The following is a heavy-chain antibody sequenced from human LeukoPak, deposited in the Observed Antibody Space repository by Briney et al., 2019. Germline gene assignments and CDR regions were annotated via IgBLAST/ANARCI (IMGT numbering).Heavy chain of an antibody. Sequence: SETLSLICAVYGGSFSGYYWSWIRQPPGKGLEWIGEINHSGSTNYNPSLKSRVTISVDTSKNQFSLKLSSVTAADTAVYYCARGDRGYSYGYCDYWGQGTLVTVSS. CDR2: INHSGST. CDR3: ARGDRGYSYGYCDY. J-gene: IGHJ4*02. V-gene: IGHV4-34*01. D-gene: IGHD5-18*01. CDR1: GGSFSGYY.